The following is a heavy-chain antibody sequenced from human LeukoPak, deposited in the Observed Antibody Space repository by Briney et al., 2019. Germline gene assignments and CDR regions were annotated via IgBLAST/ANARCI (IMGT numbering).Heavy chain of an antibody. CDR3: AREEIVGATDLNYYFDY. CDR2: IYHSGST. J-gene: IGHJ4*02. V-gene: IGHV4-30-2*01. D-gene: IGHD1-26*01. CDR1: GGSISSGGYY. Sequence: SETLSLTCTVSGGSISSGGYYWSWIRQPPGKGLEWIGYIYHSGSTYYNPSLKSRVTISVDRSKNQFSLKLSSVTAADTAVYYCAREEIVGATDLNYYFDYWGQGTLVTVSS.